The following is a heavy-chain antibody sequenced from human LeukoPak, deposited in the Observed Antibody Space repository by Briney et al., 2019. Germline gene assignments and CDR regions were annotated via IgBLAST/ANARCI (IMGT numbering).Heavy chain of an antibody. CDR1: RFTFSSYV. D-gene: IGHD1/OR15-1a*01. J-gene: IGHJ4*02. Sequence: PGRSVILSCAASRFTFSSYVMHWVRQAPGKGLEWVSLSHSGGSTYYADSVKGRFTISRDNSKTTAYLQMNSLRAEDTAVYYCARATRPYFDYWGQGSLVTVSS. CDR3: ARATRPYFDY. V-gene: IGHV3-66*01. CDR2: SHSGGST.